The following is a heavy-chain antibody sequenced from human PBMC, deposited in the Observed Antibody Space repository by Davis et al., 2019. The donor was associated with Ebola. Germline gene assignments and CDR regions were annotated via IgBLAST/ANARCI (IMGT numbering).Heavy chain of an antibody. Sequence: PGGSLRLSCAASGFTFSSYAMSWVRQAPGKGLEWVSAVSGGRGSTYYADSVKGRFTISRDNSKNTLYLQMNSLRAEDTAVYYCAKDLGAGDTDYWGQGTLVTVSS. J-gene: IGHJ4*02. CDR1: GFTFSSYA. D-gene: IGHD3-10*01. V-gene: IGHV3-23*01. CDR2: VSGGRGST. CDR3: AKDLGAGDTDY.